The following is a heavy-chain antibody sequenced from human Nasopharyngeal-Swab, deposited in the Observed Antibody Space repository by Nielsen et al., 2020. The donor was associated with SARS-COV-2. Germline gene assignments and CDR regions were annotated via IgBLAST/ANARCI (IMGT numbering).Heavy chain of an antibody. J-gene: IGHJ6*03. CDR2: IWYDGGNK. CDR1: GFTFSSYG. CDR3: ARVDSASHRQIRYYNYYYMDV. D-gene: IGHD1-26*01. V-gene: IGHV3-33*01. Sequence: GESLKISCAASGFTFSSYGMHWVRQAPGKGLEWVAVIWYDGGNKYYADSVKGRFTISRDNSKNTLYLQMNSLRTEDTAVYYCARVDSASHRQIRYYNYYYMDVWGKGTTVTVSS.